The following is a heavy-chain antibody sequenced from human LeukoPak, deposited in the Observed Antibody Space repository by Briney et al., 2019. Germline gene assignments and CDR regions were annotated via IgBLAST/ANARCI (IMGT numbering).Heavy chain of an antibody. Sequence: SETLSLTCTVSGGSISSSNYYWGWIRQPPGKGLEWIGNIFYSGSTYYNPSLKGRVTISVDTSKNQFSLKLSSVTAADTAVYYCARFLLYNWNDGPFAYWGQGTLVTVSS. CDR3: ARFLLYNWNDGPFAY. V-gene: IGHV4-39*01. CDR2: IFYSGST. J-gene: IGHJ4*02. D-gene: IGHD1-20*01. CDR1: GGSISSSNYY.